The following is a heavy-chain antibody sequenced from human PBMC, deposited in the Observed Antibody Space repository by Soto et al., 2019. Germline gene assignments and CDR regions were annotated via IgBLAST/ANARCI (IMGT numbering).Heavy chain of an antibody. CDR3: ARVGWTIYDVPRHNWFDP. D-gene: IGHD5-12*01. CDR1: GGTFSSYA. CDR2: IIPIFGTA. Sequence: QVQLVQSGAEVKKPGSSVKVSCKASGGTFSSYAISWVRQAPGQGLEWMGGIIPIFGTANYAQKFQGRVTITADESTSTAYMELSSLSSEDTAVYYCARVGWTIYDVPRHNWFDPWGQGTLVTVSS. V-gene: IGHV1-69*01. J-gene: IGHJ5*02.